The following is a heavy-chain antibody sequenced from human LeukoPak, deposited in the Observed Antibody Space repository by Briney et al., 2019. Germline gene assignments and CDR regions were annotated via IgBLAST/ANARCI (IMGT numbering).Heavy chain of an antibody. Sequence: ASVKVSCKASGYTFTSYAMHWVRQAPGQRLEWMGWINAGNGNTKYSQKFQGRVTMTRNTSISTAYMELSSLRSEDTAVYYCARYPDYGDYVSWFDPWGQGTLVTVSS. J-gene: IGHJ5*02. CDR1: GYTFTSYA. CDR2: INAGNGNT. D-gene: IGHD4-17*01. CDR3: ARYPDYGDYVSWFDP. V-gene: IGHV1-3*01.